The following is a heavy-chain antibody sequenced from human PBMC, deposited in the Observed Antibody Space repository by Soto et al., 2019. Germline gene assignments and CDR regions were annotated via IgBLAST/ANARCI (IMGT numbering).Heavy chain of an antibody. CDR3: GRDASAVLCFDP. V-gene: IGHV1-2*02. J-gene: IGHJ5*02. CDR2: FNPNSGDA. D-gene: IGHD6-13*01. CDR1: GYTFSAYA. Sequence: ASVKVSCKASGYTFSAYAMHWVRQAPGQGLEWIGGFNPNSGDAVYAEKFQGRVTLTREESMSTAYMEPSSQRSEETAVNDCGRDASAVLCFDPLGRGTLVTVAS.